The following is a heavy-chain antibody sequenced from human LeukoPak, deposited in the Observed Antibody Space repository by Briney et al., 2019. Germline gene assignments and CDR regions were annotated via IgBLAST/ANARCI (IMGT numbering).Heavy chain of an antibody. CDR3: ARSLSGYAYYFDS. D-gene: IGHD5-18*01. CDR2: IEQHGSLS. Sequence: GGSLRLSCAAFGFTFSSYGMSWVRQAPGKGLEWVANIEQHGSLSYYVDSVKGRFTISRDNAKNSLYLQMNSLRAEDTAVYYCARSLSGYAYYFDSWGQGTLVTVSS. V-gene: IGHV3-7*01. J-gene: IGHJ4*02. CDR1: GFTFSSYG.